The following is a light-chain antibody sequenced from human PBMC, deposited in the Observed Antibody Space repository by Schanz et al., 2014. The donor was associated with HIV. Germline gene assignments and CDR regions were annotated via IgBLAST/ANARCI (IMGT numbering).Light chain of an antibody. J-gene: IGKJ2*01. V-gene: IGKV1-5*03. CDR3: QHYSGSLYT. CDR2: EAS. CDR1: QGIGTW. Sequence: DIQMTQSPSRLSASVGDSVTITCRASQGIGTWLAWYQQKPGKAPELLIYEASTLKSGVPLRFTGSGSGTEFALNISSLQPDDFATYYCQHYSGSLYTFGQGTKLEIK.